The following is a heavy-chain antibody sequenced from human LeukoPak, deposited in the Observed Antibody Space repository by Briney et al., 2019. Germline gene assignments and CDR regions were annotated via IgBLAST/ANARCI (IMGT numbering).Heavy chain of an antibody. D-gene: IGHD2-2*01. J-gene: IGHJ6*03. CDR2: ISYDGNNK. CDR3: ARAEIVVVPAASALDYYYMDV. Sequence: GGSLRLSCAASGFTFSSYAMNWVRQAPGKGREWVAIISYDGNNKYYADSVKGRFTVSRDNSKNTLYLQMNTLRAEDTAVYYCARAEIVVVPAASALDYYYMDVWGKGTTVTVSS. CDR1: GFTFSSYA. V-gene: IGHV3-30-3*01.